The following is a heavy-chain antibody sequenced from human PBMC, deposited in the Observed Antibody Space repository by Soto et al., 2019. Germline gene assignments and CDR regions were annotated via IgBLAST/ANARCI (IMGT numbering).Heavy chain of an antibody. CDR1: GYTFTSYY. V-gene: IGHV1-46*01. D-gene: IGHD3-22*01. J-gene: IGHJ4*02. CDR2: INPSGGST. CDR3: ARGWTIYYDSSGYYY. Sequence: QLQLVQSGAEVKKPGASGKVSCKASGYTFTSYYMHWVRQPPGQGLGWMGIINPSGGSTSYAQKFQGRVTMTRDTSTSTVYMELSSLRSEDTAVYYCARGWTIYYDSSGYYYWGQGTLVTVSS.